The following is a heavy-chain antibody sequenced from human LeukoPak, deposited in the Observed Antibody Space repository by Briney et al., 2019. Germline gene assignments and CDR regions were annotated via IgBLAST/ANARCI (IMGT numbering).Heavy chain of an antibody. CDR1: GFTVSSNY. J-gene: IGHJ3*02. CDR2: IYGGGST. V-gene: IGHV3-53*01. D-gene: IGHD1-26*01. Sequence: GGSLRLSCAASGFTVSSNYMSWVRQAPGKGLEWVSVIYGGGSTYYADSVKGRFTISRDNSKNTLYLQMNSLRAEDTAVYYCARGPVGIRAYAFDIWGQGTMVTVSS. CDR3: ARGPVGIRAYAFDI.